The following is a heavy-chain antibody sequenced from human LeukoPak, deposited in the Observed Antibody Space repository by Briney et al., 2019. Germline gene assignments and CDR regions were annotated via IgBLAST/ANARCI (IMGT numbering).Heavy chain of an antibody. Sequence: GGSLRLSCAASGFTFSSYWMSWVRQSPGKGLEWVANIKQDASEKYYVDSVKGRFTISRDNAKNSLYLQMNSLRAEDTAIYYCAKNGDRGAYCSGGSCYPYYYYYIDVWGKGTTVTISS. CDR1: GFTFSSYW. D-gene: IGHD2-15*01. CDR3: AKNGDRGAYCSGGSCYPYYYYYIDV. J-gene: IGHJ6*03. V-gene: IGHV3-7*03. CDR2: IKQDASEK.